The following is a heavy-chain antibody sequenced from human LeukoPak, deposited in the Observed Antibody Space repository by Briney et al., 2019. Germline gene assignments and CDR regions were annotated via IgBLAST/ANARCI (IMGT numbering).Heavy chain of an antibody. CDR2: ISGSGGST. Sequence: GGSLRLSCAASGFTFSSYAMSWVRQAPGKGLEWVSAISGSGGSTYYADSVKGRFTISRDNSKNTLYLQMNSLRAEDTAVYYCAKSPPTYYYDSSFAAFDIWGQGTMVTVSS. CDR1: GFTFSSYA. V-gene: IGHV3-23*01. J-gene: IGHJ3*02. D-gene: IGHD3-22*01. CDR3: AKSPPTYYYDSSFAAFDI.